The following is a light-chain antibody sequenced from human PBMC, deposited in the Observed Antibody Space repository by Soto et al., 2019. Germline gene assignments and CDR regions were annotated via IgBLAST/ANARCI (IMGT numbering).Light chain of an antibody. CDR2: GPS. CDR1: QSVSSSH. Sequence: ESVLTHSPGTLSLSPGERATLSCRASQSVSSSHLAWYQQTPGQAPRLLIYGPSNRDTGIPDSFSGSRSGTELARAIDSLEPEDFAVYYCQQYGTLLTVGGGTQVDIK. J-gene: IGKJ4*01. CDR3: QQYGTLLT. V-gene: IGKV3-20*01.